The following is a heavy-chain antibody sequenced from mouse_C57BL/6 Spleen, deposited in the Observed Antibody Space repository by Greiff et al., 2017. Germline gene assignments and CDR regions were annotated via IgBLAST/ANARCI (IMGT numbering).Heavy chain of an antibody. CDR1: GFTFSDYY. D-gene: IGHD1-1*01. CDR3: ARHCTTVVDWYFDV. CDR2: ISNGGGGN. J-gene: IGHJ1*03. Sequence: EVMLVESGGGLVQPGGSLKLSCAASGFTFSDYYMYWVRQTPEKRLEWVAYISNGGGGNYYPDTVKGRFTISRANAKNTLYLQMSRLDSEDTAMYYSARHCTTVVDWYFDVWGTGTTVTVSS. V-gene: IGHV5-12*01.